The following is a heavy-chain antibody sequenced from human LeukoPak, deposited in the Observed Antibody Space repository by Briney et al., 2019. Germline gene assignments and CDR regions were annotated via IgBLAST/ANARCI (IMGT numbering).Heavy chain of an antibody. V-gene: IGHV3-53*01. CDR2: IYSGGST. CDR3: ARVRVPAAMGEYYFDY. Sequence: PGGSLGLSCAASGFTVSSNYMSWVRQAPGKGLEWVSVIYSGGSTYYADSVKGRFTISRDNSKNTLYLQMNSLRAEDTAVYYCARVRVPAAMGEYYFDYWGQGTLVTVSS. CDR1: GFTVSSNY. J-gene: IGHJ4*02. D-gene: IGHD2-2*01.